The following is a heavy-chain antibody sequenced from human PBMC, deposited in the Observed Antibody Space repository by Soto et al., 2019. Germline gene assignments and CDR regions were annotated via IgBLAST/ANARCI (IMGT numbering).Heavy chain of an antibody. CDR3: ARAPDYYGSGSSHY. D-gene: IGHD3-10*01. CDR1: GYTFTSYG. CDR2: ISAYNGNT. Sequence: QVRLVQSGAEVKKPGASVKVSCKASGYTFTSYGISWVRQAPGQGLEWMGWISAYNGNTKYAQKLQGRVTMTTDTSTSTADMELRSLRSDDTAVYYCARAPDYYGSGSSHYWGQGTLVTVSS. V-gene: IGHV1-18*01. J-gene: IGHJ4*02.